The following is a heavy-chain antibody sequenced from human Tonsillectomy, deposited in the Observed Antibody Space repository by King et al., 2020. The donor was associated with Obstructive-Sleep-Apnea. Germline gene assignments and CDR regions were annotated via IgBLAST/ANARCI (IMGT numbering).Heavy chain of an antibody. V-gene: IGHV1-46*01. CDR1: VYTFTNYY. Sequence: VQLVQSGAEVKKPGASVKVSCKASVYTFTNYYVHWVRQAPGQGLEWMGVVDPSGSNTIYAQNFQGRVTMTRDTSTSTVYMELSSRRSEDTAVYYCAGSDYYDSGPFDYWGQGTLVTVSS. J-gene: IGHJ4*02. CDR2: VDPSGSNT. D-gene: IGHD3-10*01. CDR3: AGSDYYDSGPFDY.